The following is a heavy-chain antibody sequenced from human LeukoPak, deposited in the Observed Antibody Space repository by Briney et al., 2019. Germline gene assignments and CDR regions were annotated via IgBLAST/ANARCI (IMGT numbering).Heavy chain of an antibody. J-gene: IGHJ6*03. V-gene: IGHV1-18*04. CDR3: ARDIMSYYYYMDV. Sequence: ASVKVSCKASGYTFTNNFMHWVRQAPGQGLEWMGWISAYNGNTNYAQKLQGRVTVTTDTSTSTAYMELRSLRSDDTAVYYCARDIMSYYYYMDVWGKGTTVTVSS. CDR1: GYTFTNNF. CDR2: ISAYNGNT.